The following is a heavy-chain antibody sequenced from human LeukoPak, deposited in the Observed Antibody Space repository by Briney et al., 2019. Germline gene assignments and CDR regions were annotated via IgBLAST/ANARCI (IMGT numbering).Heavy chain of an antibody. CDR3: ARDGTAPGLYFDL. CDR2: IRQDGSEK. D-gene: IGHD1/OR15-1a*01. J-gene: IGHJ4*01. CDR1: GFTFSDYW. Sequence: GGSLRLSCAASGFTFSDYWLNWVRLAPGKGLEWVASIRQDGSEKSYVDSVKGRFTISRDNTWNSLYLQMNSLRAEDTAVYYCARDGTAPGLYFDLWGQGTLVTVSS. V-gene: IGHV3-7*01.